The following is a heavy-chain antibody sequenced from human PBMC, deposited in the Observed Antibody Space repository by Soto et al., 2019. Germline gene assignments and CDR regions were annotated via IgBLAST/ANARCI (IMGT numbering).Heavy chain of an antibody. V-gene: IGHV1-3*04. CDR1: GYTFSSYA. D-gene: IGHD2-2*01. J-gene: IGHJ4*02. CDR3: ARAGDDCSTDKCYMIYY. CDR2: INTCNGNT. Sequence: GASVKVSFKASGYTFSSYAMHWVRQAPGQSPEWMGWINTCNGNTKYSETFHGRATITRDTSASTAYMELSSLGSDDTAVYYCARAGDDCSTDKCYMIYYWGQGTKVTVSS.